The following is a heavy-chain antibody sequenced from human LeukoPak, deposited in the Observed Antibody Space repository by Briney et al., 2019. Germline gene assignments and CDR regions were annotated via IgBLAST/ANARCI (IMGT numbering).Heavy chain of an antibody. J-gene: IGHJ4*02. Sequence: SETLSLTCTVSGGSISSGDYYWSWIRQPPGKGLEWIGYIYYSGSTNYNPSLKSRVTISVDTSKNQFSLKLSSVTAADTAVYYCARFAWGTFDYWGQGTLVTVSS. CDR2: IYYSGST. D-gene: IGHD1/OR15-1a*01. CDR1: GGSISSGDYY. V-gene: IGHV4-30-4*01. CDR3: ARFAWGTFDY.